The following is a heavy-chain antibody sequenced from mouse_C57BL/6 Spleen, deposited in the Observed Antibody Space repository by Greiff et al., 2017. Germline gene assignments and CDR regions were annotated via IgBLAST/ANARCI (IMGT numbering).Heavy chain of an antibody. CDR2: ISSGGSYT. V-gene: IGHV5-6*01. CDR1: GFTFSSYG. CDR3: ARREGGSSGYFDV. Sequence: VQLKESGGDLVKPGGSLKLSCAASGFTFSSYGMSWVRQTPDKRLEWVATISSGGSYTYYPDSVKGRFTISRDNAKNTLYLQMSSLKSEDTAMYYCARREGGSSGYFDVWGAWDTGPVSS. J-gene: IGHJ1*01. D-gene: IGHD1-1*02.